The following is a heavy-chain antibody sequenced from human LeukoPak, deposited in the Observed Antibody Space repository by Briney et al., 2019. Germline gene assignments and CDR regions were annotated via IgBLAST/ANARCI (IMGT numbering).Heavy chain of an antibody. V-gene: IGHV3-48*04. D-gene: IGHD6-19*01. CDR2: ISESSSTI. Sequence: GGSLRLSCAASGFTFSSYSMSWVRQAPGRGLEWISYISESSSTIYYVDSVKGRFTISRDNAKNSLYLQMNSLRAEDTAVYYCAKSIAVAFYSWGQGTLVTVSS. J-gene: IGHJ4*02. CDR1: GFTFSSYS. CDR3: AKSIAVAFYS.